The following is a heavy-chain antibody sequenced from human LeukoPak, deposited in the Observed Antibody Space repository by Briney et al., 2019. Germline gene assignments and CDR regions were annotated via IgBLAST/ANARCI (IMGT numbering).Heavy chain of an antibody. CDR1: VYTFTGYY. CDR2: INPNSGGT. J-gene: IGHJ5*02. CDR3: ARVISSIADAWFDP. Sequence: GASVKVSCKASVYTFTGYYMHWVRQAPGQGLEWMGWINPNSGGTNYAQKFQGRVTMTRDTSISTAYMELSRLRSDDTAVYYCARVISSIADAWFDPWGQGTLVTVSS. D-gene: IGHD6-6*01. V-gene: IGHV1-2*02.